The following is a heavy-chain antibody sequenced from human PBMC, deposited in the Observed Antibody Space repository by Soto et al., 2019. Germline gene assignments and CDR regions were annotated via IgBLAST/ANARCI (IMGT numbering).Heavy chain of an antibody. CDR3: ARDKPGPGSHYHPLDS. CDR1: GFTFSSYG. J-gene: IGHJ4*02. Sequence: QVQLVESGGGVVQHGRSLRLSCAASGFTFSSYGMHWVRQAPGKGLEWVEVIWYDGSNKYYADFVKARFTISRDNSTNSRDLQMNSQSADDKAVYYCARDKPGPGSHYHPLDSLGQGTLVTVSS. CDR2: IWYDGSNK. V-gene: IGHV3-33*01. D-gene: IGHD3-10*01.